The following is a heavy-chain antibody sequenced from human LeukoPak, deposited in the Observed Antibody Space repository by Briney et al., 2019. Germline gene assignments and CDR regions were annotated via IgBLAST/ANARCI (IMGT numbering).Heavy chain of an antibody. J-gene: IGHJ4*02. CDR1: GGSISSGDYY. CDR3: ARADEVVAATL. D-gene: IGHD2-15*01. CDR2: VYYSGST. V-gene: IGHV4-30-4*01. Sequence: PSETLSLTCTVSGGSISSGDYYWSWIRQPPGKGLEWIGYVYYSGSTYYNPSLKSRVTISVDTSKNQFSLKLSSVTAADTAVYYCARADEVVAATLWGQGTLVTVSS.